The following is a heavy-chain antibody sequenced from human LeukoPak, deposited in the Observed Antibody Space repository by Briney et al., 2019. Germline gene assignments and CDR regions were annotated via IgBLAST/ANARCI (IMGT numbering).Heavy chain of an antibody. D-gene: IGHD5-24*01. CDR3: ARHVEMATYWYFDL. V-gene: IGHV4-59*08. CDR1: GGSISSYY. J-gene: IGHJ2*01. Sequence: SETLSLTCTVSGGSISSYYWSWIRQPPGKGLEWIGYIYYSGGTNYNPSLKSRVTISVDTSKNQFSLKLSSVTAADTAVYYCARHVEMATYWYFDLWGRGTLVTVSS. CDR2: IYYSGGT.